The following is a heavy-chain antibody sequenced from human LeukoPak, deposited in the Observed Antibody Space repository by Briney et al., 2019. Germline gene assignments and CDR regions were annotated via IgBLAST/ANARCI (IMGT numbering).Heavy chain of an antibody. D-gene: IGHD3-22*01. CDR3: ARGEYHYDRSGYYALWH. Sequence: GGSLRLSCAASGFTFSSYSMMWVRQAPGKGLEWVSYISSSSTTIHYADSVNGRFTISRDNAKNSVYLQMNSLRAEDTAVYYCARGEYHYDRSGYYALWHWGQGTMVTVSS. V-gene: IGHV3-48*01. CDR1: GFTFSSYS. CDR2: ISSSSTTI. J-gene: IGHJ3*01.